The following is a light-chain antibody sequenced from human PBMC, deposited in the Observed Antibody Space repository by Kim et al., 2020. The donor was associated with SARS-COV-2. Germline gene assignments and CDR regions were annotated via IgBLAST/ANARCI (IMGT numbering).Light chain of an antibody. V-gene: IGKV3-15*01. Sequence: VSPGERATLSCRASQSVRNSLAWYQQTPGQAPRLLIYGASTRATGIPARFSGSGSGTEFTLIISSLQSEDFAVYYCQQYNNWPPFTFGQGTKLEI. CDR1: QSVRNS. CDR3: QQYNNWPPFT. J-gene: IGKJ2*01. CDR2: GAS.